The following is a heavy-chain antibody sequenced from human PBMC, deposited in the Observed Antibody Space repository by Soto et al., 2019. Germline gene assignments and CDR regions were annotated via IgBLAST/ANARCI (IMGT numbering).Heavy chain of an antibody. Sequence: GSLRLSCAASGFTFSSYAMSWVRQAPGKGLEWVSAISGSGGSTYYADSVKGRFTISRDNSKNTLYLQMNSLRAEDTAVYYCAKEGRIVVVRLDAFDIWGQGTMVTAS. CDR3: AKEGRIVVVRLDAFDI. D-gene: IGHD3-22*01. CDR2: ISGSGGST. V-gene: IGHV3-23*01. CDR1: GFTFSSYA. J-gene: IGHJ3*02.